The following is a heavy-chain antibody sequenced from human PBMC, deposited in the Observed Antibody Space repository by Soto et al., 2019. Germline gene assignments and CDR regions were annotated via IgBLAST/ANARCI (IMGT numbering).Heavy chain of an antibody. CDR2: LYSGGSP. CDR1: GGSISSSRY. D-gene: IGHD3-10*01. J-gene: IGHJ4*02. V-gene: IGHV4-39*01. CDR3: ASDTAIPWFFV. Sequence: SETLSLTCTVSGGSISSSRYWGWIRQSPGKGLEWIGSLYSGGSPFYNPSLKSRVTISVDKSKNQFSLRLNSATAADTAIYYCASDTAIPWFFVWGQGALVTVSS.